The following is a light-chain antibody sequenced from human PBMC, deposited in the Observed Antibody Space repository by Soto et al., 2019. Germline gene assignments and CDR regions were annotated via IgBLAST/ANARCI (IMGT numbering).Light chain of an antibody. Sequence: EIVLTQSPGTLSLSPGERATLSCRSSQSVNSNYLAWYQQKPGQAPRLLIYAASSRAAGFPDRFSGSGSETDFTLTISRLEPEDFAVYYCQQYGSSPLTFGGGTKVDIK. J-gene: IGKJ4*01. CDR2: AAS. V-gene: IGKV3-20*01. CDR3: QQYGSSPLT. CDR1: QSVNSNY.